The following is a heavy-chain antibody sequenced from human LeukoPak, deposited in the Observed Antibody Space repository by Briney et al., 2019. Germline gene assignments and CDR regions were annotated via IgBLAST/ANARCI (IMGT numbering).Heavy chain of an antibody. CDR2: ISSSGSTI. D-gene: IGHD2-15*01. Sequence: GGSLRLSCAASGFTFSSYEMNWVRQAPGKGLEWVSYISSSGSTIYYADSVKGRFTISRDNAKNSLYLQMNSLRAEDTAVYYCASETSGGSCYFDYWGQGTLVTVSS. V-gene: IGHV3-48*03. J-gene: IGHJ4*02. CDR3: ASETSGGSCYFDY. CDR1: GFTFSSYE.